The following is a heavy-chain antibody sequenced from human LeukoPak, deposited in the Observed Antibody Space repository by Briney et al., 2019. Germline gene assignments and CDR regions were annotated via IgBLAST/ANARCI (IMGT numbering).Heavy chain of an antibody. V-gene: IGHV4-30-4*08. D-gene: IGHD2-2*01. CDR2: IYYSGST. Sequence: SQTLSLTCTVSGGSISSGDYYWSWIRQPPWKGLEWFGYIYYSGSTYYNPSLKSRVTISVDTSKNQFSLKLSSVTAADTAVYYCARVPRYCSSTSSYLVWFDPWGQGTLVTVSS. CDR3: ARVPRYCSSTSSYLVWFDP. CDR1: GGSISSGDYY. J-gene: IGHJ5*02.